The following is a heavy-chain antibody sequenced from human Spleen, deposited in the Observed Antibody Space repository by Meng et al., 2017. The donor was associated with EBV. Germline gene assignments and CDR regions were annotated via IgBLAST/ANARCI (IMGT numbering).Heavy chain of an antibody. Sequence: QVRLVQLGAEVKKPRASVKVSCKASGYPFTSYDINWVRQATGQGLEWMGWMNPNSGNTGYAQKFQGRVTMTRNTSISTAYMELSSLRSEDTAVYYCARGGYCSSTSCYDFGYWGQGTLVTVSS. V-gene: IGHV1-8*01. CDR1: GYPFTSYD. CDR3: ARGGYCSSTSCYDFGY. CDR2: MNPNSGNT. D-gene: IGHD2-2*01. J-gene: IGHJ4*02.